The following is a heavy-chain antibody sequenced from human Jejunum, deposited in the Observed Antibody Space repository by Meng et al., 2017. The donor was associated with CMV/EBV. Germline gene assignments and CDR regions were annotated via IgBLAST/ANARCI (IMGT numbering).Heavy chain of an antibody. D-gene: IGHD6-13*01. J-gene: IGHJ4*02. CDR3: ARALYSSSWFDY. V-gene: IGHV3-30-3*01. Sequence: QVQLVESGXGVVQPGRSLRLSCAASGFTFSSYARHWVRQAPGKGLEWVAVISYDGSNKYYADSVKGRFTISRDNSKNTLYLQMNSLRAEDTAVYYCARALYSSSWFDYWGQGTLVTVSS. CDR1: GFTFSSYA. CDR2: ISYDGSNK.